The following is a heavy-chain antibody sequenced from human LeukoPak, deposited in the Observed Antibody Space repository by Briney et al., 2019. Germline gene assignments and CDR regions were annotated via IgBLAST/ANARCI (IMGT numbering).Heavy chain of an antibody. CDR1: GGSISSYY. D-gene: IGHD3-16*01. V-gene: IGHV4-59*01. CDR3: ASLGLAVDAFDI. CDR2: IYYSGST. J-gene: IGHJ3*02. Sequence: SETLSLTCTVSGGSISSYYWSWIRQPPGKGPEWIGYIYYSGSTNYNPSLKSRVTISVDTSKNQFSLKLSSVTAADTAVYYCASLGLAVDAFDIWGQGTMVTVSS.